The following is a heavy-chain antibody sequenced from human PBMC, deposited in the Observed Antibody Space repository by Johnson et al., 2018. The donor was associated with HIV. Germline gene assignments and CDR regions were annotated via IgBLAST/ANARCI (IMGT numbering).Heavy chain of an antibody. V-gene: IGHV3-30*04. Sequence: QVQLVESGGGVVQPGRSLRLSCAASGFTFSSYAMHWVRQAPGKGLEWVAVISYDGSNKYYADSVKGRFTISRDNSKNTLYLQMSSLRAEDTAVYYCASHLLGYSYGLDAFDIWGQGTMVTVSS. CDR2: ISYDGSNK. CDR1: GFTFSSYA. J-gene: IGHJ3*02. D-gene: IGHD5-18*01. CDR3: ASHLLGYSYGLDAFDI.